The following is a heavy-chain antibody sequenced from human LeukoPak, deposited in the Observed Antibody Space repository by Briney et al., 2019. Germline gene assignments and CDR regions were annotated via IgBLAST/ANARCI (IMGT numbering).Heavy chain of an antibody. J-gene: IGHJ4*02. D-gene: IGHD3-3*01. CDR3: PSVPVWSGILEY. CDR2: IRQDGGEK. CDR1: GFTFSSYM. V-gene: IGHV3-7*01. Sequence: GGSLRLSCAASGFTFSSYMMTWVRQAPGKGLEWVANIRQDGGEKFYVDSVRGRFTISRDNATNSLYLQMNSLRAEDTAVSYSPSVPVWSGILEYWGQGTLVIVSS.